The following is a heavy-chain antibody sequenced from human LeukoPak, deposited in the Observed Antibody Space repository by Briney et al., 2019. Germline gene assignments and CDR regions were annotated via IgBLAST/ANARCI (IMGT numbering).Heavy chain of an antibody. D-gene: IGHD5-24*01. J-gene: IGHJ3*02. CDR2: IYYTGST. CDR1: GGSISSSSYF. Sequence: SETLSLTCTVSGGSISSSSYFWAWIRQPPGKGLEWIGYIYYTGSTNYSPSLKSRVTISVDTSKNQFSLKLNSVTAADTAVYYCARDRDGYNDAFDIWGQGTMVTVSS. V-gene: IGHV4-61*01. CDR3: ARDRDGYNDAFDI.